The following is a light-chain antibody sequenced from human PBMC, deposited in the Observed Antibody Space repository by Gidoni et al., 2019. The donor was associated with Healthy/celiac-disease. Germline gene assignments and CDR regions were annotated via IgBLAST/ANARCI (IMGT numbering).Light chain of an antibody. J-gene: IGKJ4*01. Sequence: DIQLTQSPSFLSASVGDRVTITCRASQDIGSHIAWYQQKPGKAPKLLIYYEFILQSGVPSRFSGSGSGIEFSLTISSLQPGDFATYYCQQANSHLALTFGGGTKVDI. CDR2: YEF. CDR3: QQANSHLALT. CDR1: QDIGSH. V-gene: IGKV1-9*01.